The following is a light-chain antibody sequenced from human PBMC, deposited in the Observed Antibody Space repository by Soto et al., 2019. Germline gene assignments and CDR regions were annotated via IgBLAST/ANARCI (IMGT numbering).Light chain of an antibody. V-gene: IGKV3-11*01. CDR1: QNINSY. CDR2: DAF. Sequence: EIVLTQSPATLSLSPGERATLSCRASQNINSYLAWYQQKPGQAPRLLIYDAFNRATGIPARFSGSGSGTDLVLTISSLEPEDFGVYYCQQRNNWVTFGGGTKVDIK. CDR3: QQRNNWVT. J-gene: IGKJ4*01.